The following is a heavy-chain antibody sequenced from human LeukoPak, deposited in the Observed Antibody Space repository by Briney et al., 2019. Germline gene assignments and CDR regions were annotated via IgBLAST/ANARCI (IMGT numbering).Heavy chain of an antibody. CDR2: IYYSGAT. CDR3: ARGVYIAAAQYGF. D-gene: IGHD6-13*01. J-gene: IGHJ4*02. V-gene: IGHV4-59*01. CDR1: GGSISTYY. Sequence: PSETLSLTWTVSGGSISTYYWNWIRQPPGKGLEWIGYIYYSGATNYNPSLKSRVTISVDTSKNQFSLKLSSVTAADTAVYYCARGVYIAAAQYGFWGQGTLVTVSS.